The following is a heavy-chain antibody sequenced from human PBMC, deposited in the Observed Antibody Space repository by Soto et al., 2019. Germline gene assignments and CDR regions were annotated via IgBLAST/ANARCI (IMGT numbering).Heavy chain of an antibody. D-gene: IGHD4-17*01. CDR2: IYYSGST. Sequence: QVQLQESGPGLVKPSETLSLTCTVSGGSISSYYWSWIRQPPGKGLEWIGYIYYSGSTNYNPSLKXPVTISVDTSKNQFSLKLSSVTAADTAVYSCARRYGVYFDYWGQGTLVTVSS. V-gene: IGHV4-59*08. CDR1: GGSISSYY. CDR3: ARRYGVYFDY. J-gene: IGHJ4*02.